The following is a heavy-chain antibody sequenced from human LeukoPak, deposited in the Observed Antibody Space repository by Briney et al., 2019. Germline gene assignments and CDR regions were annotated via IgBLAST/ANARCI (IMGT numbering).Heavy chain of an antibody. CDR1: SVSTSTSF. Sequence: SDILSLTCPVPSVSTSTSFGCCSRLPAGMGLGWIGYIDYSGSTNYTPSLKCRVTISVDTSKTQFSLKLSSVTAADTALYYCARVPKTVSHFDYWGQGTLVTVSS. CDR3: ARVPKTVSHFDY. V-gene: IGHV4-59*07. CDR2: IDYSGST. D-gene: IGHD4-17*01. J-gene: IGHJ4*02.